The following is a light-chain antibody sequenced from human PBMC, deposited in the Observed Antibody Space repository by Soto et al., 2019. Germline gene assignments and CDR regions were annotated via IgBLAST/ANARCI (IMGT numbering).Light chain of an antibody. CDR3: LQYDSYSWT. V-gene: IGKV1-5*01. CDR1: RSISDW. Sequence: DIQMTQFPSTLSASVGDRVTITCRASRSISDWLAWYQQKPGKAPRVLIFDASSLKSGVPSRFSGSGSGTEFTLTISSLQPDDVATYYCLQYDSYSWTFGQGTKVEIK. CDR2: DAS. J-gene: IGKJ1*01.